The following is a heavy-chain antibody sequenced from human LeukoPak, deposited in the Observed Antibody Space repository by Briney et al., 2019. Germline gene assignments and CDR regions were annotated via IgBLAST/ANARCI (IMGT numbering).Heavy chain of an antibody. CDR1: GGSISSYY. Sequence: PSEALSLTCTVSGGSISSYYWSWVRQPAGKGLEWIGRIHTSGSTNYSPSLKSRVTMSVDTSKNQFSLKLSSVTAADTAVYYCARDRYYYDSSARYFDYWGQGTLVTVSS. CDR2: IHTSGST. D-gene: IGHD3-22*01. J-gene: IGHJ4*02. CDR3: ARDRYYYDSSARYFDY. V-gene: IGHV4-4*07.